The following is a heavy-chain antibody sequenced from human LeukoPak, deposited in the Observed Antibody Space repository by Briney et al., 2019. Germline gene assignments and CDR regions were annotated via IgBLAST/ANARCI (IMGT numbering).Heavy chain of an antibody. D-gene: IGHD6-19*01. V-gene: IGHV4-39*01. J-gene: IGHJ4*02. CDR1: GDSISSSSYY. CDR3: AGHSGWSYYFDY. Sequence: KPSETLSLTCTVSGDSISSSSYYWGWIRQPPGKGLEWIGSIYYSGSTYYNPSLKSRVTISVDTSKNQFSLKLSSVTAADTAVYYCAGHSGWSYYFDYWGQGTLVTVSS. CDR2: IYYSGST.